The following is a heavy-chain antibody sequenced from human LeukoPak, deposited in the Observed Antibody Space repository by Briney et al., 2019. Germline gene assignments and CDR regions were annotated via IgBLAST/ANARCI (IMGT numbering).Heavy chain of an antibody. D-gene: IGHD4/OR15-4a*01. J-gene: IGHJ4*02. CDR2: ISSSSRYI. V-gene: IGHV3-21*01. CDR3: ARDDYGSNDY. CDR1: GFTFSSYN. Sequence: GGSLRPSCVASGFTFSSYNMNWVRQAPGKGLEWVSSISSSSRYIYYTDSVKGRFTISRDNAKNSLYLQMNSLRAEDTAVYYCARDDYGSNDYWGQGTLVTVSS.